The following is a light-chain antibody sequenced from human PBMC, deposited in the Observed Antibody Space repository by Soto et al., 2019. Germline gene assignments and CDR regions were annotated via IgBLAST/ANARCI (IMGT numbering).Light chain of an antibody. CDR3: QQLNSYPFT. CDR2: DAS. CDR1: QNINNY. Sequence: DIQMTQSPSSLSASVGDRVTITCQASQNINNYLNWYQQKPGRAPKLLIYDASNLEAGVPSRFRGSGSGTDFTFTISRLQPEDIATYYCQQLNSYPFTFGPGTEVDIK. V-gene: IGKV1-33*01. J-gene: IGKJ3*01.